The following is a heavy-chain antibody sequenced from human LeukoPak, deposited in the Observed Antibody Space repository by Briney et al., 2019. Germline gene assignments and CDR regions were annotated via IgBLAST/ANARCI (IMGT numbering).Heavy chain of an antibody. J-gene: IGHJ3*02. CDR1: GGSISSSIYY. CDR3: ARHRGNYDSSGYYFVFSSLDAFDI. V-gene: IGHV4-39*01. D-gene: IGHD3-22*01. Sequence: SETLSLTCTVSGGSISSSIYYWGWIRQPPGKGLEWIGSIYYSGSTYYNPSLKSRVTISVDTSKNQFSLKLSSVTAADTAVYYCARHRGNYDSSGYYFVFSSLDAFDIWGQGTMVTVSS. CDR2: IYYSGST.